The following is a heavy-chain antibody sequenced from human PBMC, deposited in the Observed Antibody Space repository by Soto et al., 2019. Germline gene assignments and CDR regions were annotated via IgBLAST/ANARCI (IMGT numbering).Heavy chain of an antibody. D-gene: IGHD3-22*01. Sequence: GESLKISCKGSGYSFTSHWIGWVRQMPGKGLEWMAIVYPGDSDTRYNPSFQGQVTISADKSVNTAYLQWSSLKASDTAIYYCARRDSSGCYSDYWGQGTLVTVSS. J-gene: IGHJ4*02. V-gene: IGHV5-51*01. CDR3: ARRDSSGCYSDY. CDR2: VYPGDSDT. CDR1: GYSFTSHW.